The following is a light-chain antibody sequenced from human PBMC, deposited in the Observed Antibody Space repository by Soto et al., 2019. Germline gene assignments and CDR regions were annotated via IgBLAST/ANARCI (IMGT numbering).Light chain of an antibody. V-gene: IGKV1-5*01. Sequence: DIQMTQSPSTLSASVGDRVTITCRVSQSVNKWLAWFQQKPGKVPKLPIFDASTLQTGVPSRFGGGGSGTEFTLTISGLQPDDFATYYCQQYNSYSPWTFGPGTKVDI. CDR3: QQYNSYSPWT. J-gene: IGKJ1*01. CDR1: QSVNKW. CDR2: DAS.